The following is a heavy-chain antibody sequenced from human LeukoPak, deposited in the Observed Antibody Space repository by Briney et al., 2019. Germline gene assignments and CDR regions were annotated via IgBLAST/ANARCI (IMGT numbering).Heavy chain of an antibody. CDR3: AKWGDYDVLTGYYVPDY. CDR2: ILGSGGST. D-gene: IGHD3-9*01. Sequence: GASLRLSCAASGFTFSNYAMSWVRQAPGKGLEWVSAILGSGGSTYYADFVKGRFTVSRDNSKSTLYLQMNSLRAEDTALYYCAKWGDYDVLTGYYVPDYWGQGTLVTVSS. V-gene: IGHV3-23*01. J-gene: IGHJ4*02. CDR1: GFTFSNYA.